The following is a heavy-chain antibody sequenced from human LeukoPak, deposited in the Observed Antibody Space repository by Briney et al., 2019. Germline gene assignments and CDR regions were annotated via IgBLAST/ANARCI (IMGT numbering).Heavy chain of an antibody. D-gene: IGHD6-19*01. CDR1: GFIFSTSA. J-gene: IGHJ1*01. V-gene: IGHV3-23*01. CDR2: VSAGGSST. CDR3: AKDTSRIAVAGTLGNVQH. Sequence: GGSLRLSCAGSGFIFSTSAMSWVRQAPGKGLEWVSAVSAGGSSTYYADSVKDRFTISRDNSNNTLYLQMSSLRAEDTAIYYCAKDTSRIAVAGTLGNVQHWGQGTLVTVSS.